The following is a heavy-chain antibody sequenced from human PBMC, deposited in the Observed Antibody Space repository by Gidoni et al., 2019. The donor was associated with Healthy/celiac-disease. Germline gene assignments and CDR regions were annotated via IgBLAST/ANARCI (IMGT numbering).Heavy chain of an antibody. J-gene: IGHJ6*02. CDR1: GFTFGDYA. V-gene: IGHV3-49*04. Sequence: EVQLVESGGGLVQPGRSLRLSCPASGFTFGDYAMSWVRQAPGKGLEWVGFIRSKAYGGTTEYAASVKGRFTISRDDSKSIAYLQMNSLKTEDTAVYYCTRDVVVVNYYYGMDVWGQGTTVTVSS. D-gene: IGHD3-22*01. CDR2: IRSKAYGGTT. CDR3: TRDVVVVNYYYGMDV.